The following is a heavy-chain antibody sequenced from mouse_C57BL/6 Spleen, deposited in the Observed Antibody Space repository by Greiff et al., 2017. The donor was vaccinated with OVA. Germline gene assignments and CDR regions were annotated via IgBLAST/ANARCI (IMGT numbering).Heavy chain of an antibody. CDR3: ARWGMGYDGYLAY. J-gene: IGHJ3*01. CDR2: IYPRDGST. CDR1: GYTFTSYD. Sequence: VQLQQSGPELVKPGASVKLSCKASGYTFTSYDINWVKQRPGQGLEWIGWIYPRDGSTKYNEKFKGKATLTVYTSSSTAYMELHSLTSEDSAVYFCARWGMGYDGYLAYWGQGTLVTVSA. D-gene: IGHD2-3*01. V-gene: IGHV1-85*01.